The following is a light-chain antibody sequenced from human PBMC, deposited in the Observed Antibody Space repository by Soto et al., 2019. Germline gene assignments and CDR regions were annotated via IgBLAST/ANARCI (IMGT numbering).Light chain of an antibody. Sequence: QSALTQPPSASGSPGHSVTISCTGTSSDVGGYNYVSWYQHHPGKAPTLLLFEVNKRSSGVSDRFSGSKSGNTASLTVSGLQAEDEADYYCSSYAGSNTVVFGGGTKLTVL. CDR1: SSDVGGYNY. V-gene: IGLV2-8*01. J-gene: IGLJ2*01. CDR2: EVN. CDR3: SSYAGSNTVV.